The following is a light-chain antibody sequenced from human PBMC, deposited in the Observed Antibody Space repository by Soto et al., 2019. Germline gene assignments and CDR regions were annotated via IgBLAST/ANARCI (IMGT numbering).Light chain of an antibody. Sequence: EIVMTQSPATLPVSPGESATLSCRASQNIASNLAWYQQKPGQAPRLLIHSASARATGIPPRFSGSGSGTEFTLTISSLQSEDFAVYYCQQHNHWPSFGQGTNLKIK. CDR3: QQHNHWPS. CDR1: QNIASN. V-gene: IGKV3-15*01. J-gene: IGKJ2*01. CDR2: SAS.